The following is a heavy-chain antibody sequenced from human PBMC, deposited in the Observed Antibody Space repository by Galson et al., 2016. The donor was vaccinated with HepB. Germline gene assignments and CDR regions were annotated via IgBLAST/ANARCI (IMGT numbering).Heavy chain of an antibody. D-gene: IGHD2-2*01. CDR1: GGSFSDYY. CDR3: ARGTVPAGRGVLTFDP. J-gene: IGHJ5*02. CDR2: INHRGDT. V-gene: IGHV4-34*01. Sequence: TLSLTCAVYGGSFSDYYCNWIRQPPGGGLEWIGEINHRGDTTYNSSLKRRVTISVDTSKNQFSLKLSSVTAADTAVYYCARGTVPAGRGVLTFDPWGQGTLVTVSS.